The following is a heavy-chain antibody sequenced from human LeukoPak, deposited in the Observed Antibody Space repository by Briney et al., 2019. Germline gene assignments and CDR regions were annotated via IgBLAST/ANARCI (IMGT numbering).Heavy chain of an antibody. V-gene: IGHV4-61*02. Sequence: SETLSLTCTVSGGSISSGSYYWSWIRQPAGTGLECIGRIYTSGSTNYNPSLKSRVTISVDTSKNQFSLKLSSVTAADTAVYYCARDYADYYGMDVWGQGTTVTVSS. J-gene: IGHJ6*02. CDR1: GGSISSGSYY. CDR3: ARDYADYYGMDV. CDR2: IYTSGST. D-gene: IGHD4-17*01.